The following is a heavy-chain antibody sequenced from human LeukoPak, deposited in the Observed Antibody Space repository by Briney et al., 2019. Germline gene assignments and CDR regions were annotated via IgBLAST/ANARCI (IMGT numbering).Heavy chain of an antibody. V-gene: IGHV4-59*08. CDR3: ARQTMTTADAFDI. J-gene: IGHJ3*02. Sequence: SETLSLTCTVSGGSISSHFWSWIRQPQGKGLEWIAYIYYSGSTNYSGSTDYNPSLKSRVTISVDTSKKQFSLKLSSVTAGDTAVYYCARQTMTTADAFDIWGQGTMVTVSS. CDR2: IYYSGSTNYSGST. CDR1: GGSISSHF. D-gene: IGHD4-17*01.